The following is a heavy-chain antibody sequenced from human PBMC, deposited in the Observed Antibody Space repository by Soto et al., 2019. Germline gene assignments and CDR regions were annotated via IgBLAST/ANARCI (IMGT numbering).Heavy chain of an antibody. D-gene: IGHD2-15*01. CDR3: ARGGGYCSGGSCYPKLYYYYYYMDV. CDR2: ISAYNGNT. V-gene: IGHV1-18*01. CDR1: GYTFTSYG. J-gene: IGHJ6*03. Sequence: VSVKVSCKASGYTFTSYGISWVRQAPGQGLEWMGWISAYNGNTNYAQKLQGRVTMTTDTSTSTAYMELRSLRSDDTAVYYCARGGGYCSGGSCYPKLYYYYYYMDVWGKGTTVTVSS.